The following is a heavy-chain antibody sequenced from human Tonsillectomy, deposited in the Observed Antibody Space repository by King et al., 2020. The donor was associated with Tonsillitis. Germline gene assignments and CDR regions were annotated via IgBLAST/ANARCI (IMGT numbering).Heavy chain of an antibody. CDR2: IDTNGATT. V-gene: IGHV3-64*01. Sequence: VQLVESGGDLVQPGGSLRLSCAASGFSFSSNSMHWVRQVPGKGPELVSVIDTNGATTVYANSVRGRFTITRDNSKNTLYLQMSSLRPEAQAVYHCARDPPDGFDNWYYALWGRGTLVTVSS. J-gene: IGHJ2*01. CDR3: ARDPPDGFDNWYYAL. D-gene: IGHD5-24*01. CDR1: GFSFSSNS.